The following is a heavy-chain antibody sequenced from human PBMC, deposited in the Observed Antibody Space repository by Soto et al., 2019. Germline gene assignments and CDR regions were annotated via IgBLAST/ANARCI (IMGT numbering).Heavy chain of an antibody. D-gene: IGHD2-8*01. V-gene: IGHV1-3*01. CDR2: INAGNGNT. CDR1: GYTFTSYA. J-gene: IGHJ6*02. Sequence: ASVKVSCKASGYTFTSYAMHWVRQAPGQRLEWMGWINAGNGNTKYSQKFQGRVTITRDTSASTAYMELSSLRSEDTAVYYCARVRDHGYCTNGVCSYYYYGVDVWGQGTTVTVSS. CDR3: ARVRDHGYCTNGVCSYYYYGVDV.